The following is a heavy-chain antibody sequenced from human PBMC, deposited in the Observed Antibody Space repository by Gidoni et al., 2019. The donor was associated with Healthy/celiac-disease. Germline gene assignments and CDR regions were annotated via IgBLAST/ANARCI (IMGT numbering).Heavy chain of an antibody. D-gene: IGHD5-12*01. J-gene: IGHJ6*02. CDR3: ARGQVVATISVLASYYYYYGMDV. Sequence: VQLQQWGAGLLKPSEPLSLTCAVYGGSFSGSYWSWIRQPPGKGLEWIGEINHRGSTNYNPSIKSRVTIAVDTSKNQVALKLSSVTAADTAVYYCARGQVVATISVLASYYYYYGMDVWGQGTTVTVSS. CDR2: INHRGST. V-gene: IGHV4-34*01. CDR1: GGSFSGSY.